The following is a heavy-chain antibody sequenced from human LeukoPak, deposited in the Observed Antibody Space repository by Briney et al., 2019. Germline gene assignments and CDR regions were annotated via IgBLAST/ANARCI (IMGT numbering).Heavy chain of an antibody. J-gene: IGHJ4*02. Sequence: SETLSLTCAVYGGSFSVYYWSWIRQPPGKGLEWIGEINHSGSTNYNPSLKSRVTISVDTSKNQFSLKLSSVTAADTAVYYCARLNDSSGYYQWYFDYWGQGTLVTVSS. CDR2: INHSGST. CDR1: GGSFSVYY. CDR3: ARLNDSSGYYQWYFDY. D-gene: IGHD3-22*01. V-gene: IGHV4-34*01.